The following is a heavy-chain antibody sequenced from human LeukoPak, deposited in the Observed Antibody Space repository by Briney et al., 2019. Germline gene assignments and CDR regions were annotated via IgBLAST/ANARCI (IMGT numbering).Heavy chain of an antibody. CDR2: ISGSGSNT. CDR1: GFTFSDYY. Sequence: PGGSLRLSCAASGFTFSDYYMSWIRQAPGKGLEWVSYISGSGSNTFYADSVKGRFTISRDNAKNSLYLQMNSLRAEDTAVYYCARDSAASGSTSFDYWGQGTLVTVSS. V-gene: IGHV3-11*01. J-gene: IGHJ4*02. D-gene: IGHD6-13*01. CDR3: ARDSAASGSTSFDY.